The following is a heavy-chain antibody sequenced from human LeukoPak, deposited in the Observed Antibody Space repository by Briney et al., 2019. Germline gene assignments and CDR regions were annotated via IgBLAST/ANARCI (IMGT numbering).Heavy chain of an antibody. J-gene: IGHJ4*02. CDR1: GGSISSSSYY. CDR3: ARAESVATFDY. Sequence: PSETLSLTCTVSGGSISSSSYYWGWIRQPPGKGLEWIGSIYYSGSTYYNPSLKSRVTISVDTSKNQFSLKLSSVTAADTAVYYCARAESVATFDYWGQGTLVTVSS. V-gene: IGHV4-39*07. D-gene: IGHD6-19*01. CDR2: IYYSGST.